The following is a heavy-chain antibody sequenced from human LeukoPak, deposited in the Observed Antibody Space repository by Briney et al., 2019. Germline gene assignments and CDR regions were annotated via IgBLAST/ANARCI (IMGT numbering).Heavy chain of an antibody. J-gene: IGHJ6*03. Sequence: ASVKVSCKASGYTFTSYYMHWVRQAPGQGLEWMGIINPSGGSTSYAQKFQGRVTMTRDMSTSTVYMEPSSLRSEDTAVYYCARDRGTGYYGSGSMDVWGKGTTVTVSS. V-gene: IGHV1-46*01. CDR3: ARDRGTGYYGSGSMDV. D-gene: IGHD3-10*01. CDR1: GYTFTSYY. CDR2: INPSGGST.